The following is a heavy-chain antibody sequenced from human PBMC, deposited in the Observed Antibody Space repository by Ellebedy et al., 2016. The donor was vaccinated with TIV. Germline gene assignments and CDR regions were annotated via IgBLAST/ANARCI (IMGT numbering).Heavy chain of an antibody. CDR2: INPSGGST. V-gene: IGHV1-46*01. CDR1: GYTLTSYY. D-gene: IGHD3-10*01. CDR3: ARAHFGSGSYSHFDY. J-gene: IGHJ4*02. Sequence: AASVKVSCKASGYTLTSYYIHWARQAPGRGLEWMGLINPSGGSTRYAQKLQGRVTMTRDTSTSTVYMELTSLRSEDTAVYYCARAHFGSGSYSHFDYWGQGTLVTVSS.